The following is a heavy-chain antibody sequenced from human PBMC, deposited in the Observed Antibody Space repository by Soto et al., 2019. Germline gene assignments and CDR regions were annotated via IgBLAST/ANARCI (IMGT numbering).Heavy chain of an antibody. CDR1: GYGVTSYW. D-gene: IGHD3-3*01. V-gene: IGHV5-51*01. J-gene: IGHJ6*02. CDR2: IYPGDSDT. Sequence: PRDSLKISRKGSGYGVTSYWISWVRQLPGKGLEWMGIIYPGDSDTRYSPSFQGQVTMTRDTSTSTVYMELSSLRSEDTAVYYCARDPDYDFWSGYSSYYYYGMDVWGQGTTVTVSS. CDR3: ARDPDYDFWSGYSSYYYYGMDV.